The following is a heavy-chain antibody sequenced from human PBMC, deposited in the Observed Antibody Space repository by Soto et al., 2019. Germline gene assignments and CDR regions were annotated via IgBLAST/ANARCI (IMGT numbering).Heavy chain of an antibody. D-gene: IGHD6-25*01. Sequence: SETLSLTCTFSGGSIISSSYYWGWIRQPPGKGLEWIGSIYYSGSTYYNPSLKSRVTISVDTSKNQFSLKLSSVTAADTAVYYCARHDNYSSGGNYYGMDVWGQGTTVTVSS. J-gene: IGHJ6*02. V-gene: IGHV4-39*01. CDR1: GGSIISSSYY. CDR3: ARHDNYSSGGNYYGMDV. CDR2: IYYSGST.